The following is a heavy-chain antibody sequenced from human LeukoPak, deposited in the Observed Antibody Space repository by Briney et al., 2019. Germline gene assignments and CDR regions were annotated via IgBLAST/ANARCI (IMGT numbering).Heavy chain of an antibody. CDR3: AKGQMATDYYSDMDV. CDR1: GFTFSSYG. V-gene: IGHV3-30*18. CDR2: ISFDEINK. D-gene: IGHD5-24*01. Sequence: GGALRLSCAASGFTFSSYGIHWVRQAPGKGRGGVALISFDEINKYYANSVKDRFTISRDNSKNTLYLQMNSLRAEDTAVYYCAKGQMATDYYSDMDVWGQGTTVTVSS. J-gene: IGHJ6*02.